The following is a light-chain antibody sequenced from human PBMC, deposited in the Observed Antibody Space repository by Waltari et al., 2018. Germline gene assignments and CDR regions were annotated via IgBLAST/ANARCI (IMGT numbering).Light chain of an antibody. CDR3: LLYYGGAWV. J-gene: IGLJ3*02. CDR1: TGAVTSHYY. V-gene: IGLV7-43*01. CDR2: STD. Sequence: QTVVTQEPSLTVSPGGTVTLTCASSTGAVTSHYYPNWFQQKPGPAPRPLIYSTDKKNSWPPARFAGSLLGGKAALTVSDVQPEDEADFYCLLYYGGAWVFGGGTKLTVL.